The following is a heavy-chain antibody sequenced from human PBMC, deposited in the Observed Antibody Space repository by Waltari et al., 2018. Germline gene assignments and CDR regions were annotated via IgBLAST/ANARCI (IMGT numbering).Heavy chain of an antibody. J-gene: IGHJ4*02. D-gene: IGHD2-2*01. Sequence: EVQLVESGGGLIQPGGSLRLSCAASGFTVSNNYMSWVRQAPGKGLEWVSLIYSVGETYYADSVKGRFTISRDNSKNTLYLQMNSLRAEDTAVYYCARGEYQLPTDFRGQGTLVTVSS. V-gene: IGHV3-53*01. CDR3: ARGEYQLPTDF. CDR1: GFTVSNNY. CDR2: IYSVGET.